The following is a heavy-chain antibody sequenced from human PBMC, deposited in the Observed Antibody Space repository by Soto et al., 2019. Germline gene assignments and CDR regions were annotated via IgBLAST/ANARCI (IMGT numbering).Heavy chain of an antibody. D-gene: IGHD2-2*01. CDR1: GFTFSSYA. CDR2: IPHDGINK. J-gene: IGHJ4*02. V-gene: IGHV3-30-3*01. CDR3: GRCTSTSCHLGSDY. Sequence: GGSLRLSCAASGFTFSSYAMNWVRQAPGKGLEWVALIPHDGINKYCADSVRGRFTISRDSSTNTLYLQMNSLRAADTAVYYCGRCTSTSCHLGSDYWGQGTLVTVSS.